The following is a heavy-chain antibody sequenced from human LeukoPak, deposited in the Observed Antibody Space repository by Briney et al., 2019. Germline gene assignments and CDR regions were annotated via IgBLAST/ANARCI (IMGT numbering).Heavy chain of an antibody. CDR3: ARDHPLTYYYDSSGYYKTPFDY. CDR1: GYTFTSYG. Sequence: GASVKVSCKASGYTFTSYGISWVRQAPGQGLEWMGWISAYNGNTNYAQKLQGRVTMTTDTSMSTAYMELRSLRSDDTAVYYCARDHPLTYYYDSSGYYKTPFDYWGQGTLVTVSS. D-gene: IGHD3-22*01. V-gene: IGHV1-18*01. CDR2: ISAYNGNT. J-gene: IGHJ4*02.